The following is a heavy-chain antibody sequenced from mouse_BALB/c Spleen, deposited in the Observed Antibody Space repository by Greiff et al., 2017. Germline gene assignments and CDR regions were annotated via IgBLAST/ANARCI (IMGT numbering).Heavy chain of an antibody. J-gene: IGHJ2*01. CDR1: GFTFSDYY. CDR3: ARPIYDGYYFDY. V-gene: IGHV5-4*02. Sequence: EVQGVESGGGLVKPGGSLKLSCAASGFTFSDYYMYWVRQTPEKRLEWVATISDGGSYTYYPDSVKGRFTISRDNAKNNLYLQMSSLKSEDTAMYYCARPIYDGYYFDYWGQGTTLTVSS. CDR2: ISDGGSYT. D-gene: IGHD2-3*01.